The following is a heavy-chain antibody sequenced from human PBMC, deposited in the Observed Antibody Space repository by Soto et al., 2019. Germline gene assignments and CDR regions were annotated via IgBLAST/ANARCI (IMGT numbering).Heavy chain of an antibody. V-gene: IGHV4-30-4*01. CDR3: ARGPTYYYDSSGYYLFASNWFDP. D-gene: IGHD3-22*01. Sequence: SETLSLTCTVSGGSISSGDYYWSWIRQPPGKGLEWIGYIYYSGSTYYNPSLKSRVTISVDTSKNQFSLKLSSVTAADTAVYYCARGPTYYYDSSGYYLFASNWFDPWGQGTLVTVSS. CDR1: GGSISSGDYY. J-gene: IGHJ5*02. CDR2: IYYSGST.